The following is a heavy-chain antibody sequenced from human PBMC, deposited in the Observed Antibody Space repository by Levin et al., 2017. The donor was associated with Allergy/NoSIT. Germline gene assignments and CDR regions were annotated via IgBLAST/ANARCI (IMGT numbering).Heavy chain of an antibody. CDR2: IYHSGST. CDR3: ARGLETTITGFDS. J-gene: IGHJ4*02. Sequence: PSETLSLTCIVSGGSISPYYWSWIRQPPGKGLEWIGCIYHSGSTNYNPSLKSRVTISVDTSKNQFSLKLSSVTAADTAVYYCARGLETTITGFDSWGQGTLVTVSS. V-gene: IGHV4-59*01. D-gene: IGHD4-11*01. CDR1: GGSISPYY.